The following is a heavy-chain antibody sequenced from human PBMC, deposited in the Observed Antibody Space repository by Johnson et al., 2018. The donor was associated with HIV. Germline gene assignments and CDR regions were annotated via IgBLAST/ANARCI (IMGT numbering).Heavy chain of an antibody. Sequence: VQLVESGGGLVQPGGSLRLSCAASGFTFSCSAMSWVRQAPEKGLEWLSSITGSGINTYYADSVEGRFTISRDNPKNTLYLQMNSLRAEDTAVYYCARRLAHYYDTGGAFDIWGQGTMVTVSS. V-gene: IGHV3-23*04. CDR2: ITGSGINT. J-gene: IGHJ3*02. CDR3: ARRLAHYYDTGGAFDI. CDR1: GFTFSCSA. D-gene: IGHD3-22*01.